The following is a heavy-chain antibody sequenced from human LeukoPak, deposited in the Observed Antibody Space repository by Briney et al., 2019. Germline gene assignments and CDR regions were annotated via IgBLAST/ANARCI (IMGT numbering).Heavy chain of an antibody. CDR3: ASLSGYSSSRGSNWFDP. Sequence: PSETLSLTCTVSGGSISSSSYYWGWIRQPPGKGLEWIGSIYYSGSTYYNPSLKSRVTISVDTSKNQFSLKLSSVTAADTAVYYCASLSGYSSSRGSNWFDPWGQGTLVTVSS. CDR1: GGSISSSSYY. V-gene: IGHV4-39*07. CDR2: IYYSGST. D-gene: IGHD6-13*01. J-gene: IGHJ5*02.